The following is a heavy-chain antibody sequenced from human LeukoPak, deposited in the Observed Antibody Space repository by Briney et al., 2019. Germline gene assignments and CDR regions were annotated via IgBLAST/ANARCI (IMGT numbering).Heavy chain of an antibody. CDR2: IYPGDSDT. D-gene: IGHD3-16*01. CDR1: GYSFTVYG. V-gene: IGHV5-51*01. CDR3: ASRGDNWFDP. Sequence: GESLKISCKGSGYSFTVYGIAGVRQVPGKGLEWMGIIYPGDSDTRYSPSFQGQVTISADKSISTAYLQWTSLKASDTAMYYCASRGDNWFDPWGRRTLVTVSS. J-gene: IGHJ5*02.